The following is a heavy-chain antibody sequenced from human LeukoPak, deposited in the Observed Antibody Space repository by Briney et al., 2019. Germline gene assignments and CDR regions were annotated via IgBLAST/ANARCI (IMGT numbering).Heavy chain of an antibody. CDR2: INHSGST. J-gene: IGHJ5*02. CDR1: GGSFSGYY. CDR3: ARGGFIVLMVYAAFDP. Sequence: SETLSLTCAVYGGSFSGYYWSWIRQPPGKGLEWIGEINHSGSTNYNPSLKSRVTISVDTSKNQFSPKLSSVTAADTAVYYCARGGFIVLMVYAAFDPWGQGTLVTVSS. D-gene: IGHD2-8*01. V-gene: IGHV4-34*01.